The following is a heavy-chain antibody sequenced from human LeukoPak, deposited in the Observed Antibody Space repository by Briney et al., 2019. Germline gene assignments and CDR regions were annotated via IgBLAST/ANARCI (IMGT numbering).Heavy chain of an antibody. J-gene: IGHJ5*02. Sequence: GGSLRLSCEASGFTFNTHAMSWVRQAPGKGLEWVSVMYSRGDTYYADSVKGRFTFSRDISKNTLYLQMNGLRPEDTAMYYCARDAPQVPAAGVLASWGQGTLVTVSS. CDR3: ARDAPQVPAAGVLAS. V-gene: IGHV3-53*01. D-gene: IGHD6-13*01. CDR1: GFTFNTHA. CDR2: MYSRGDT.